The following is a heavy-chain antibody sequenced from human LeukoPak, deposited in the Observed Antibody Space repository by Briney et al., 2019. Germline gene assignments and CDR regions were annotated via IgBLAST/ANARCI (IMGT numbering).Heavy chain of an antibody. Sequence: ASVEVSCKASGYTFTSYGINWVRQAPGQGLEWMGWISAYNGNTNYAQKLQDRVTMTTDTSTSTAYMELRSLRSDDTAVYYCAAIRFLEWLIFDYWGQGTLVTVSS. D-gene: IGHD3-3*01. CDR3: AAIRFLEWLIFDY. CDR2: ISAYNGNT. J-gene: IGHJ4*02. V-gene: IGHV1-18*01. CDR1: GYTFTSYG.